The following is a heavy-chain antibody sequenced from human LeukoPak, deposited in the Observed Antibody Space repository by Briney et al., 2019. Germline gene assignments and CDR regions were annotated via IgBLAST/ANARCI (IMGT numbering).Heavy chain of an antibody. J-gene: IGHJ4*02. V-gene: IGHV3-66*01. D-gene: IGHD3-3*01. Sequence: GRSLRLSCAASGFTVSRNYMSWVRQAPGKGLEWVSVIYSGGRTYYADSVKGRFTISRDNSKNTLYLQMNSLRAEDTAVYYCAKDTVFGTTGERGFDYWGQGTLVTVSS. CDR3: AKDTVFGTTGERGFDY. CDR1: GFTVSRNY. CDR2: IYSGGRT.